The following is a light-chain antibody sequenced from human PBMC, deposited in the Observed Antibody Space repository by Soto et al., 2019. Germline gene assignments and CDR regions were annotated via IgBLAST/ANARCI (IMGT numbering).Light chain of an antibody. J-gene: IGLJ2*01. V-gene: IGLV2-8*01. Sequence: QSALTQPPSASGSPGQSVTISCTGTSSDVGGYNYVSWYQQHPGKAPKLMIYEVSKRPSGFPDRFSGSKSGNTASLTVSGLQAEDEADYYCSSYAGSLVLFGGGTKLTVL. CDR2: EVS. CDR3: SSYAGSLVL. CDR1: SSDVGGYNY.